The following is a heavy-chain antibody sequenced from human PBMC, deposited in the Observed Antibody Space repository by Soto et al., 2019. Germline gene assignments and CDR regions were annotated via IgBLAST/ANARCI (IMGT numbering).Heavy chain of an antibody. V-gene: IGHV5-51*03. D-gene: IGHD2-15*01. Sequence: EVQLVQSGAEVKKPGESLKISCRVFGYTFTSYWIGWVRQMPGKGLEWMGIIYPGDSDTRYSPSFQGQVTISVDKSISTAYLQWSSLKASDTAVYYCARPDCSAATCYSPPDYWGQGTLVTVSS. J-gene: IGHJ4*02. CDR2: IYPGDSDT. CDR1: GYTFTSYW. CDR3: ARPDCSAATCYSPPDY.